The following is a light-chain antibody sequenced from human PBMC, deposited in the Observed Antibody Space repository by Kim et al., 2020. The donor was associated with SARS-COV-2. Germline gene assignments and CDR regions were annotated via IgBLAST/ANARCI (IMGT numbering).Light chain of an antibody. CDR3: AAWDDSLSGPWV. Sequence: QSVLTQPPSASGTPGQRVTISCSGSSSNIGSNYVYWYQQLPGTAPTLLIYRNNQRPSGVPARFSCSKSGTSASLAISGLRSEDEADYYCAAWDDSLSGPWVFGGGTKLTVL. V-gene: IGLV1-47*01. CDR1: SSNIGSNY. CDR2: RNN. J-gene: IGLJ3*02.